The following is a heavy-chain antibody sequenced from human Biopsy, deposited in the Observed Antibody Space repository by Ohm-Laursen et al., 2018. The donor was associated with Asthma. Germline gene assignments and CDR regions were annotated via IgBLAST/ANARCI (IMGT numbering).Heavy chain of an antibody. CDR3: ARERAGYYGSGSYLGY. Sequence: SETLSLTCTVSGGSVSSGSYYWSWIRQPPGKGLEWIGYIYYSGSTNYNPSLKSRVTISVDTSKNQFSLKLSSVTAADTAVYYCARERAGYYGSGSYLGYWGQGTLATVSS. D-gene: IGHD3-10*01. CDR1: GGSVSSGSYY. V-gene: IGHV4-61*01. J-gene: IGHJ4*02. CDR2: IYYSGST.